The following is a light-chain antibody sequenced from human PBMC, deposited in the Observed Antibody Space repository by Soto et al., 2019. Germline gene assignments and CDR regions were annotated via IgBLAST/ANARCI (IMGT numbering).Light chain of an antibody. V-gene: IGKV3-15*01. Sequence: EVVMTRSPATLSVSPGERATLSCRASQSVNSDLAWYQHRPGQAPRLLIYGASIRATGIPARFSGYGSGTDFTLIISSLQSEDFAVYYCQQYNSWPPLTFGGGTKVEI. J-gene: IGKJ4*01. CDR1: QSVNSD. CDR3: QQYNSWPPLT. CDR2: GAS.